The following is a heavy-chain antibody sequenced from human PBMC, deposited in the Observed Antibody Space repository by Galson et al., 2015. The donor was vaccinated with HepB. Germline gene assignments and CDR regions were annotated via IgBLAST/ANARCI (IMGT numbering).Heavy chain of an antibody. Sequence: SVKVSCKVSGYTLTELSMHWVRQAPGKGLEWMGGFDPEDGETIYAQKFQGRVTMTEDTSTDTAYMELSSLRSEDTAVYYCATTTIAVAGWGGFGYWGQGTLVTVSS. V-gene: IGHV1-24*01. CDR3: ATTTIAVAGWGGFGY. CDR1: GYTLTELS. J-gene: IGHJ4*02. CDR2: FDPEDGET. D-gene: IGHD6-19*01.